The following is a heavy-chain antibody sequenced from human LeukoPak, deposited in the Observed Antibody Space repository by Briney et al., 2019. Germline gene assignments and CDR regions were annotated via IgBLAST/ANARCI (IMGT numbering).Heavy chain of an antibody. V-gene: IGHV4-59*08. CDR3: ARFVLDIAAAGTSNPNWSDP. CDR2: IYYSGST. J-gene: IGHJ5*02. Sequence: PSETLSLTCTVSGGSISSYYWSWIRQPPGKGLEWIGYIYYSGSTNYNPSLKSRVTISVDTSKNQFSLKLSSVTAADTAVYYCARFVLDIAAAGTSNPNWSDPWGQGTLVTVSS. CDR1: GGSISSYY. D-gene: IGHD6-13*01.